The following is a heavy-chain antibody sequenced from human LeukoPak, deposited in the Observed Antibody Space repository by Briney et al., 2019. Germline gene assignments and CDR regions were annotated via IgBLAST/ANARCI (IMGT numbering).Heavy chain of an antibody. CDR3: ARDQGSGYSYGNTDY. J-gene: IGHJ4*02. CDR2: IKQDGSEK. CDR1: GFTFSSYW. V-gene: IGHV3-7*01. D-gene: IGHD5-18*01. Sequence: GGSLRLSCAASGFTFSSYWMSWVRQAPGKGLKWVANIKQDGSEKYYVDSVKGRFTISRDNAKNSLYLQMNSLRAEDTAVYYCARDQGSGYSYGNTDYWGQGTLVTVSS.